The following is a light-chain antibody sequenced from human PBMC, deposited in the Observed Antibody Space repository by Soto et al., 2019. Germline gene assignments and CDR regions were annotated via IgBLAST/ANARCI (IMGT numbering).Light chain of an antibody. CDR2: AAS. CDR3: QQYNSYWT. Sequence: IQLTQSPSFLSASVGDIVTITCRASQGIISYLAWYQQKPGKAPKLLIYAASTLQSGVPSRFSGGGSGTEFTLAISSLQPEDFATYYCQQYNSYWTFGQGTKVDIK. CDR1: QGIISY. J-gene: IGKJ1*01. V-gene: IGKV1-9*01.